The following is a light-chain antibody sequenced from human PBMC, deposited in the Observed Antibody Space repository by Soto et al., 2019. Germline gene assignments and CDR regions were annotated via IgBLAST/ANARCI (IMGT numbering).Light chain of an antibody. V-gene: IGLV1-44*01. Sequence: QSVLTQPPSASGTPGQRVTISCSGSSSNIGTNAVHWHQQLPGAAPKLLIYANNQRPSGVPARFSASKSGTSASLAIAGLQAEDEGDYYCQSYDSSLSGYVFGTGTKVTVL. CDR3: QSYDSSLSGYV. CDR1: SSNIGTNA. CDR2: ANN. J-gene: IGLJ1*01.